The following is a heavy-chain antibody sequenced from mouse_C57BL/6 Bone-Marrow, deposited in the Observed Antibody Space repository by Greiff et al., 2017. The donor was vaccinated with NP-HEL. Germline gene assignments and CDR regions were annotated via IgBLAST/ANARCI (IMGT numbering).Heavy chain of an antibody. Sequence: EVQLVESGGGLVQPGGSMKLSCAASGFTFSDAWMDWVRQSPEKGLEWVAVIRNKANNHATYYAESVKGRFTISRDDSKSSVYLQMNSLRAEDTGIYYCTRGCYGYDYYYAMDYWGQGTSVTVSS. J-gene: IGHJ4*01. V-gene: IGHV6-6*01. CDR1: GFTFSDAW. D-gene: IGHD2-2*01. CDR3: TRGCYGYDYYYAMDY. CDR2: IRNKANNHAT.